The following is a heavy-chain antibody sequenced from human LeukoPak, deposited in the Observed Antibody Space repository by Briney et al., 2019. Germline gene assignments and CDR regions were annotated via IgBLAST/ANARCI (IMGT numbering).Heavy chain of an antibody. CDR1: GFTFSSYS. D-gene: IGHD4-17*01. J-gene: IGHJ4*02. V-gene: IGHV3-21*04. Sequence: GSLRLSCAASGFTFSSYSMNWVRQAPGKGLEWVSSISSSSSYIYYADSVKGRFTISRDNSKNTLYLQMNSLRAEDTAVYYCANPGDGDPFDYWGQGTLVTVSS. CDR2: ISSSSSYI. CDR3: ANPGDGDPFDY.